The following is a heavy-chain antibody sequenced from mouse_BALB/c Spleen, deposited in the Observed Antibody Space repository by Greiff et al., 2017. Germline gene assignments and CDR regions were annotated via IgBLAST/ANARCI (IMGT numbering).Heavy chain of an antibody. CDR1: GYSITSDYA. CDR3: ARSGYDWGYFDY. V-gene: IGHV3-2*02. J-gene: IGHJ2*01. D-gene: IGHD2-2*01. Sequence: EVKLQESGPGLVKPSQSLSLTCTVTGYSITSDYAWNWIRQFPGNKLEWMGYISYSGSTSYNPSLKSRISITRDTSKNQFFLQLNSVTTEDTATYYCARSGYDWGYFDYWGQGTTLTVSS. CDR2: ISYSGST.